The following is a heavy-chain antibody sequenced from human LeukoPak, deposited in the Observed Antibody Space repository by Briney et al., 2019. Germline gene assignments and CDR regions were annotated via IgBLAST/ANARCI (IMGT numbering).Heavy chain of an antibody. CDR2: IYHSGST. Sequence: SQTLSLTCAVSGGSISSGGYSWSWIRQPPGKGLEWIGYIYHSGSTYYNPSLKSRVTISVDRSKNQFSLKLSSVTAADTAVYYCAGLTYYYGSGSYYNPSWFDPWGQGTLVTVSS. CDR3: AGLTYYYGSGSYYNPSWFDP. CDR1: GGSISSGGYS. D-gene: IGHD3-10*01. V-gene: IGHV4-30-2*01. J-gene: IGHJ5*02.